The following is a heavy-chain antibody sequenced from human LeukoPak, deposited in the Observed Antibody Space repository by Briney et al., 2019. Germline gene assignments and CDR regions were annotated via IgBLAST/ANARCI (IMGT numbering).Heavy chain of an antibody. V-gene: IGHV4-59*08. Sequence: SETLSLTCTVSGGSISGYYWNWIRQPPGKGLEWIGYIYYTGSTSYNPSLKSRVTISLDTSKNQFSLKLSSVTAADTAVYYCARLTWDTTMVRYYFDFWGQGTLVTVSS. CDR3: ARLTWDTTMVRYYFDF. CDR2: IYYTGST. CDR1: GGSISGYY. J-gene: IGHJ4*02. D-gene: IGHD5-18*01.